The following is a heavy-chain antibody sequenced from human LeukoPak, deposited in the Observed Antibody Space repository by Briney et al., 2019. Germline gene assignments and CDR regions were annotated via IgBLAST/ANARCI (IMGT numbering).Heavy chain of an antibody. Sequence: GASVKASCKVSGYTLTELSMHWVRQAPGKGLEWMGGFDPEDGETIYAQKFQGRVTMTEDTSTDTAYMELSSLRSEDTAVYYCATSTTVTTEDAFDIWGQGTMVTVSS. CDR3: ATSTTVTTEDAFDI. J-gene: IGHJ3*02. CDR2: FDPEDGET. V-gene: IGHV1-24*01. CDR1: GYTLTELS. D-gene: IGHD4-17*01.